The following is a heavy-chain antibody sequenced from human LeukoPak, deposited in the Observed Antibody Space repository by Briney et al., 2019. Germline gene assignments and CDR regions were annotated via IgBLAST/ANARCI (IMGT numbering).Heavy chain of an antibody. CDR2: ISTSSSHI. D-gene: IGHD3-10*01. CDR3: ARQVSGYGSGSFYFDY. Sequence: PGGSLRLSCAVSEFTFSEYSMNWVRQAPGKGLEWVSFISTSSSHIYYGDSVKGRFTISRDNARNSVSLQMNSLRAEDTAVYYCARQVSGYGSGSFYFDYWGQGMLVTVSS. J-gene: IGHJ4*02. CDR1: EFTFSEYS. V-gene: IGHV3-21*01.